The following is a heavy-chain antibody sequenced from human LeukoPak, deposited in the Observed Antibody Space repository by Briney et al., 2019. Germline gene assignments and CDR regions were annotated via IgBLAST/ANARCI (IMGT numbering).Heavy chain of an antibody. Sequence: SVKVSCKASGGTFSSYAISWVRQAPGQGLEWMGGIIPIFGTANYAQKFQGRVTITADESTSTAYMELSSLRSEDTAVYYCARDRANYYDSKIDYWGQGTLVTVSS. CDR3: ARDRANYYDSKIDY. CDR1: GGTFSSYA. J-gene: IGHJ4*02. D-gene: IGHD3-22*01. CDR2: IIPIFGTA. V-gene: IGHV1-69*13.